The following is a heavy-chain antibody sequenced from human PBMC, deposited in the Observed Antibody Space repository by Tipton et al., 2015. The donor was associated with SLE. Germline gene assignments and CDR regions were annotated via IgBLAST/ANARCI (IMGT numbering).Heavy chain of an antibody. J-gene: IGHJ4*02. Sequence: SLRLSCAASGFTFSSYAMSWVRQAPGKGLEWVSAISGSGGSTYYADSVKGRFTISRDNSKNTLYLQMNSLRAEDTAVYYCANGGRYGSGSYWDYWGQGTLVTVSS. CDR2: ISGSGGST. CDR1: GFTFSSYA. D-gene: IGHD3-10*01. CDR3: ANGGRYGSGSYWDY. V-gene: IGHV3-23*01.